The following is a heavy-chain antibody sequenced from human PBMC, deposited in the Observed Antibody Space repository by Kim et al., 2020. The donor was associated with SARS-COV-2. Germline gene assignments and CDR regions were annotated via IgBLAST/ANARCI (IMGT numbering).Heavy chain of an antibody. Sequence: TSYAQKFQGRVTMTRDTSTSTVYMELSSLRSEDTAVYYCARELRGGNFDYWGQGTLVTVSS. CDR3: ARELRGGNFDY. D-gene: IGHD5-12*01. V-gene: IGHV1-46*01. CDR2: T. J-gene: IGHJ4*02.